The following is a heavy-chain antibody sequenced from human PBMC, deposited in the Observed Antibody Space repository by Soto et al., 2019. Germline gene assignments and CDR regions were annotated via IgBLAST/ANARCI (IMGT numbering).Heavy chain of an antibody. CDR3: AIGYTAGWYTSLDF. Sequence: QVQLVQSGAEVQKPGSSVKVSCEASGGTFSSYAFNWVRQAPGQGLQWMGGIIPVSATTNYAQKFQGRVTITADKFTSTAYMELSSLRSEDTAVYFCAIGYTAGWYTSLDFWGQGTLVTVSS. D-gene: IGHD6-19*01. V-gene: IGHV1-69*06. CDR2: IIPVSATT. J-gene: IGHJ4*02. CDR1: GGTFSSYA.